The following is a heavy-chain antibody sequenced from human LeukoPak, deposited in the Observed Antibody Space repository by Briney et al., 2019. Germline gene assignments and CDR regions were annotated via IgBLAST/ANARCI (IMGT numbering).Heavy chain of an antibody. Sequence: SETLSLTCTASGGSSSSGSYYWSWIRPPAGKGRVGIGRIYTSGSTNYNPSLKSLITISVDTSKNPFSPKLSPVTAAHAPVYLCARADYGGNYGYWGQGTLVTVSS. CDR3: ARADYGGNYGY. D-gene: IGHD4/OR15-4a*01. CDR2: IYTSGST. V-gene: IGHV4-61*02. CDR1: GGSSSSGSYY. J-gene: IGHJ4*02.